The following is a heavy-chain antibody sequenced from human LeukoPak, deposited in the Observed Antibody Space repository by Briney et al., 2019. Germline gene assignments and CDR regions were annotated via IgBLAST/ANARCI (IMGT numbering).Heavy chain of an antibody. Sequence: ASVKVSCKASGYTFTGYYMHWVRQAPRQGLEWMGWINPNSGGTNYAQKFQGWVTMTRDTSISTAYMELSRLRSDDTAVYYCARDAYSSSWYWLIDYWGQGTLVTVSS. CDR3: ARDAYSSSWYWLIDY. CDR1: GYTFTGYY. D-gene: IGHD6-13*01. V-gene: IGHV1-2*04. J-gene: IGHJ4*02. CDR2: INPNSGGT.